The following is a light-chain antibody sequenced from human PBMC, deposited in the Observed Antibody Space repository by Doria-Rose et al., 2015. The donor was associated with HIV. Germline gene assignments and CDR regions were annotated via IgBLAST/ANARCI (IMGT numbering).Light chain of an antibody. CDR2: WAS. CDR3: QQYYDTPS. V-gene: IGKV4-1*01. J-gene: IGKJ3*01. Sequence: DIQVTQSPESLGMSLGERATLNCKSNQSLLYTSKNYLAWYQQKPGQLLKLLIDWASTRQSGVPARFSGSGSGTDFTLTISSLEAEDVAVYYCQQYYDTPSFGPGTTVDIK. CDR1: QSLLYTSKNY.